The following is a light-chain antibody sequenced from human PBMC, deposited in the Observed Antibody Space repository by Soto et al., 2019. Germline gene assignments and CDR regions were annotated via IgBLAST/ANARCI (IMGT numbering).Light chain of an antibody. V-gene: IGLV1-40*01. CDR3: QSHDNSLRVSV. CDR1: SSNIGAGYD. Sequence: QSVLTQPPSVSGAPGQRVTISCTGSSSNIGAGYDVHWYQQLPGTAPKLVIYDNNNRPSGVSDRFSGSKSDTSASLAITGLQAEDEADYYCQSHDNSLRVSVFGGGTKLTVL. CDR2: DNN. J-gene: IGLJ2*01.